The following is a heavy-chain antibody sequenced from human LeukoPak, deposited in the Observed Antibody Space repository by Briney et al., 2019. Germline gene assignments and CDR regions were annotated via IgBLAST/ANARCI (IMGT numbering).Heavy chain of an antibody. Sequence: PSETLSLTCAVYGGSFSGYYWSRIRQPPGKGLEWIGEINHSGSTNYNPSLKSRVTISVDTSKNQFSLKLSSVTAADTAVYYCARGAPPGIAAAGTKFDPWGQGTLVTVSS. CDR3: ARGAPPGIAAAGTKFDP. J-gene: IGHJ5*02. CDR2: INHSGST. D-gene: IGHD6-13*01. CDR1: GGSFSGYY. V-gene: IGHV4-34*01.